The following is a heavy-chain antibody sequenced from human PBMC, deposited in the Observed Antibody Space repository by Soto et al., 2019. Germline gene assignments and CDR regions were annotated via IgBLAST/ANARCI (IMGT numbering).Heavy chain of an antibody. J-gene: IGHJ6*02. CDR1: GFTFDDYT. V-gene: IGHV3-43*01. Sequence: GGSLRLSCAASGFTFDDYTMHWVRQAPGEGLEWVSLISWDGGSTYYADSVKGRFTISRDNSKNSLYLQMNSLRTEDTSLYYCAKGDCSGGSCHYYYGMDVWGQGTTVTVSS. D-gene: IGHD2-15*01. CDR2: ISWDGGST. CDR3: AKGDCSGGSCHYYYGMDV.